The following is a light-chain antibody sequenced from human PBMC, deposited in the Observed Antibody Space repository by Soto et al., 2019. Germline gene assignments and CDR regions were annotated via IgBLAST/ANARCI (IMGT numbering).Light chain of an antibody. CDR1: SSDVGGFNY. V-gene: IGLV2-8*01. J-gene: IGLJ1*01. Sequence: QSALTQPPSASGSPGQSVTISCSGTSSDVGGFNYVSWYQQHPGRAPKVLIYEVNKRPSGVPDRFSGSKSGSTASLTVSGLQAEDEAEYYCSSYAGSNNFVFGSGTKLT. CDR3: SSYAGSNNFV. CDR2: EVN.